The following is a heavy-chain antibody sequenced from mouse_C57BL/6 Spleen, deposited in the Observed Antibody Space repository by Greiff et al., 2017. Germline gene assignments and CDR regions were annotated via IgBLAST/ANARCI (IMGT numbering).Heavy chain of an antibody. Sequence: QVQLQQPGTELVKPGASVKLSCKASGYTFTSYWMHWVKQRPGQGLEWIGNINPSNGGTNYNEKFKSKATLTVDKSSSTAYMQLSSLTSEDSAVYYCARGKGLLRPFYYFDYWGQGTTLTVPS. CDR2: INPSNGGT. CDR1: GYTFTSYW. V-gene: IGHV1-53*01. D-gene: IGHD1-2*01. CDR3: ARGKGLLRPFYYFDY. J-gene: IGHJ2*01.